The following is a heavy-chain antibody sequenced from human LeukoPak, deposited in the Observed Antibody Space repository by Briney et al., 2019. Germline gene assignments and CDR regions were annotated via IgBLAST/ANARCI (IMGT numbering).Heavy chain of an antibody. CDR2: IYSGGST. V-gene: IGHV3-66*02. J-gene: IGHJ4*02. D-gene: IGHD3-22*01. CDR1: GFTVSSTY. Sequence: GGSLRLSCATSGFTVSSTYMSWVRQAPGKGLEWVSVIYSGGSTYYADSVKGRFTISRGNSKNTVYLEMNSLRAEDTAVYYCARDPDDSSGYRIWGQGTLVTVSS. CDR3: ARDPDDSSGYRI.